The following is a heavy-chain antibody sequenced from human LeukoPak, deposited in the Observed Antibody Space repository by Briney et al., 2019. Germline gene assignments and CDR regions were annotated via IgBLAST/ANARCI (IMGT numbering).Heavy chain of an antibody. CDR1: GGTFSSYA. J-gene: IGHJ5*02. V-gene: IGHV1-69*05. CDR2: IIPIFGTA. CDR3: ATGGGSSWQFNWFDP. Sequence: SVKVSCKASGGTFSSYAISWVRQAPGQGLEWVGGIIPIFGTANYAQKFQGRVTITTDESTSTAYMELSSLRSEDTAVYYCATGGGSSWQFNWFDPWGQGTLVTVSS. D-gene: IGHD6-13*01.